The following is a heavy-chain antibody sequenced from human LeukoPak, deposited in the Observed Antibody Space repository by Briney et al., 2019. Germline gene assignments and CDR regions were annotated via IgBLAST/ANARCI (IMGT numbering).Heavy chain of an antibody. CDR2: IIPIFGTA. Sequence: ASVKVSCKASGGTLSSYAISWVRQAPGQGLEWMGGIIPIFGTANYAQKFQGRVTITTDESTSTAYMELSSLRSEDTAVYYCARASMVRGVMAYYFDYWGQGTLVTVSS. CDR1: GGTLSSYA. V-gene: IGHV1-69*05. CDR3: ARASMVRGVMAYYFDY. J-gene: IGHJ4*02. D-gene: IGHD3-10*01.